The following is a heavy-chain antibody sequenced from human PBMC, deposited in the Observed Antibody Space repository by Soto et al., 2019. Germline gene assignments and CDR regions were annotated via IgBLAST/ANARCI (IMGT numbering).Heavy chain of an antibody. Sequence: SETLSLNCAVSGYSLRSINWWCWIRQPPGKGLEWIGYIYYSGTTYYNPSLKSRVTMSVDTSKNQFSLKLTSVTAVDTAVYYCARREIQGPIDYWGQGTLVTVS. D-gene: IGHD1-26*01. V-gene: IGHV4-28*01. CDR3: ARREIQGPIDY. CDR1: GYSLRSINW. J-gene: IGHJ4*02. CDR2: IYYSGTT.